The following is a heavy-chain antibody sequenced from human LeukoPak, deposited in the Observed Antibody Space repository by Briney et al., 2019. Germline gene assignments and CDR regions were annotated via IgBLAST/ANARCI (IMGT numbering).Heavy chain of an antibody. D-gene: IGHD6-19*01. CDR2: INHSGST. Sequence: SETLSLTCAVYGGSFSGYYWSWIRQPPGKGLEWIGEINHSGSTNYNPSLKSRVTISVDTSKNQFSLKLSSVTAADTAVYYCARFGIAVAGFWAFDIWGQGTMVTVSS. J-gene: IGHJ3*02. CDR1: GGSFSGYY. CDR3: ARFGIAVAGFWAFDI. V-gene: IGHV4-34*01.